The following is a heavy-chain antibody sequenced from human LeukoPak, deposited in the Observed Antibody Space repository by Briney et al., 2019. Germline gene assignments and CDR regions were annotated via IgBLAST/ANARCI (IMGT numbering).Heavy chain of an antibody. CDR1: GFTFSSYG. D-gene: IGHD6-13*01. CDR3: ARDEVAAAGTGLPSV. V-gene: IGHV3-30*03. CDR2: ISYDGSNK. Sequence: QSGGSLRLSCAASGFTFSSYGMHWVRQGPGKGLEWVAVISYDGSNKYYADSVKGRFTISRDNSKNTLYLQMNSLRAEDTAVYYCARDEVAAAGTGLPSVWGQGTLVTVSS. J-gene: IGHJ4*02.